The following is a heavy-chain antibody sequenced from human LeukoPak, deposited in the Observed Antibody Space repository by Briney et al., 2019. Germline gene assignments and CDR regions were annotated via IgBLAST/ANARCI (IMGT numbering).Heavy chain of an antibody. V-gene: IGHV4-61*02. CDR2: IYTSGST. D-gene: IGHD6-19*01. CDR1: GGSISSGSYY. CDR3: ARGPVAGNFDY. Sequence: PSETLSLTCTVSGGSISSGSYYWSWLRQPAGTGLEWIGRIYTSGSTNYNPSLKSRVTISVDTSKNQFSLKLSSVTAADTAVYYCARGPVAGNFDYWGQGTLVTVSS. J-gene: IGHJ4*02.